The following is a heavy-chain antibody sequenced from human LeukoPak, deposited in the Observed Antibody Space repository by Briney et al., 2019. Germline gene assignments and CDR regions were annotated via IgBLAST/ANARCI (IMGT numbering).Heavy chain of an antibody. CDR1: DGSVSSYY. D-gene: IGHD3-10*01. V-gene: IGHV4-59*02. CDR2: IYYSGST. Sequence: SETLSLTCTVSDGSVSSYYWSWIRQPPGKGLEWIGYIYYSGSTNYNPSLKSRVTISVDTSKNQFSLKLSSVTAADTAVYYCARLYYYGSGSINWGQGTLVTVSS. CDR3: ARLYYYGSGSIN. J-gene: IGHJ4*02.